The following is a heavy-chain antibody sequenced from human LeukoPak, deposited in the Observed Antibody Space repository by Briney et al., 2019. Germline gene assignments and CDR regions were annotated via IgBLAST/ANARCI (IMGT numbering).Heavy chain of an antibody. Sequence: GGSLRLSCAASGFTVSSNYMSWVRQAPGKGLEWVSVIYSGGSTYYADSVKGRFTISRDNSKNTLYLQMNSLRAEDTAVYYCAAAEGLRYSDWLFYWGQGTLVTVSS. CDR2: IYSGGST. J-gene: IGHJ4*02. D-gene: IGHD3-9*01. CDR3: AAAEGLRYSDWLFY. CDR1: GFTVSSNY. V-gene: IGHV3-53*01.